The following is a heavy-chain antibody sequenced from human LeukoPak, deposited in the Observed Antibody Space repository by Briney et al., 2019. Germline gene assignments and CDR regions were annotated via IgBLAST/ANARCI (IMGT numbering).Heavy chain of an antibody. D-gene: IGHD6-13*01. CDR2: INHSGTT. Sequence: SETLSLTCAVYGGSFSDYYWSWIRQSPGKGLEWIGEINHSGTTHYNPSLKSRVTMSVDTSKNQFSLKLRSVTAADTAVYYCARKEGGQLVNTRRWFDPWGQGTLVTVSS. J-gene: IGHJ5*02. CDR1: GGSFSDYY. CDR3: ARKEGGQLVNTRRWFDP. V-gene: IGHV4-34*01.